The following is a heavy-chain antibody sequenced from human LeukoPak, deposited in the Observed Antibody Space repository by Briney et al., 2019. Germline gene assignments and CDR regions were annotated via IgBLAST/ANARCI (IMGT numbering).Heavy chain of an antibody. CDR1: GFTFSSYS. Sequence: GGSLRLSCAASGFTFSSYSMNWVRQAPGKGLEWVSSISSSSSYIYYADSVKGRFTISRDNAKNSLYLQMNSLRAEDTALYYCAKDDSSGPAAGDMDVWGQGTTVTVSS. CDR2: ISSSSSYI. D-gene: IGHD3-22*01. J-gene: IGHJ6*02. V-gene: IGHV3-21*04. CDR3: AKDDSSGPAAGDMDV.